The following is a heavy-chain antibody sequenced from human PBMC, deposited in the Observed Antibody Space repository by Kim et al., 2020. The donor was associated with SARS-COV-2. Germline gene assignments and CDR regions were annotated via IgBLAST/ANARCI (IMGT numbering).Heavy chain of an antibody. D-gene: IGHD3-16*01. V-gene: IGHV1-3*01. CDR3: ARDRGGYFGGYWFDP. J-gene: IGHJ5*02. Sequence: KFRGRVTSTRDTSASTAYMERSSLRSEDTAVYYCARDRGGYFGGYWFDPWGQGTLVTVSS.